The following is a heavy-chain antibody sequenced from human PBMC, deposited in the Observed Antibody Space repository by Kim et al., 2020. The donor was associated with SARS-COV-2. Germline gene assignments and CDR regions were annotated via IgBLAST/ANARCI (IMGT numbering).Heavy chain of an antibody. Sequence: GGSLRLSCAASGFTFSSYAMHWVRQAPGKGLEWVAVISYDGSNKYYADSVKGRFTISRDNSKNTLYLQMNSLRAEDTAVYYCAREWGPYDYGDSEQYYGMDVWGQGTTVTVSS. CDR1: GFTFSSYA. D-gene: IGHD4-17*01. CDR3: AREWGPYDYGDSEQYYGMDV. J-gene: IGHJ6*02. CDR2: ISYDGSNK. V-gene: IGHV3-30-3*01.